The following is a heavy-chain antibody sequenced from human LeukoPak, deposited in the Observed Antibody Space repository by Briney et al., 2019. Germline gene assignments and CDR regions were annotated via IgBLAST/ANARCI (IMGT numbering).Heavy chain of an antibody. V-gene: IGHV4-59*08. D-gene: IGHD3-10*01. CDR2: IYYSGST. Sequence: PSETLSLTCTVSGGSISSYYWSWIRQPPGKGLEWIGYIYYSGSTNYNPSLKSRVTISVDTSKNQFSLKLSSVTAADTAVYYCARHGPGETREAFDIWGQGTMVTVSS. CDR3: ARHGPGETREAFDI. CDR1: GGSISSYY. J-gene: IGHJ3*02.